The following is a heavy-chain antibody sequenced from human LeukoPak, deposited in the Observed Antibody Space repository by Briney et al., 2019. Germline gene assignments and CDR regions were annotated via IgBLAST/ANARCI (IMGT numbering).Heavy chain of an antibody. CDR3: ARDLGVVAASYYYYYMDV. CDR2: TNWNGGST. D-gene: IGHD2-15*01. J-gene: IGHJ6*03. CDR1: GFTFDDYG. Sequence: AGGSLRLSCAASGFTFDDYGMSWVRQAPGKGLEWVSGTNWNGGSTGYADSVKGRFTISRDNAKNSLYLQMNSLRAEDTALYYCARDLGVVAASYYYYYMDVWGKGTTVTVSS. V-gene: IGHV3-20*04.